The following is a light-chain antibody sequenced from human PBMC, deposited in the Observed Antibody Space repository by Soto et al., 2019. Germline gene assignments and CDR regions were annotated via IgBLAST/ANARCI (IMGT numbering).Light chain of an antibody. V-gene: IGKV3-11*01. J-gene: IGKJ4*01. CDR3: QQRISWPLT. CDR1: QSVSSY. Sequence: IVLTQSPATLSLSPGERATLSCRASQSVSSYLGWYQQKPGQAPRLLIYDASNRATGIPARFGGSGSGTDFTLTISSLEPEDFAVYYCQQRISWPLTFGGGTKVEI. CDR2: DAS.